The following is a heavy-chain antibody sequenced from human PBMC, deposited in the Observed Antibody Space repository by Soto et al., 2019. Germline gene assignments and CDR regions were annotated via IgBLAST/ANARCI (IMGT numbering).Heavy chain of an antibody. J-gene: IGHJ6*02. CDR2: IGTAGDT. D-gene: IGHD6-13*01. CDR1: GFTFSSYD. Sequence: GGSLRLSCAASGFTFSSYDMHWVRQATGKGLEWVSAIGTAGDTYYPGSVKGRFTISRENAKNSLYLQMSSLRAGDTAVYYCARDRRSSSWYDKNYYYGMDVWGQGTTVTVSS. V-gene: IGHV3-13*01. CDR3: ARDRRSSSWYDKNYYYGMDV.